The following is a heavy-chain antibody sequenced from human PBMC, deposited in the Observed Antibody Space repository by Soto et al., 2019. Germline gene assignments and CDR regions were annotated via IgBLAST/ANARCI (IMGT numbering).Heavy chain of an antibody. J-gene: IGHJ4*02. V-gene: IGHV1-8*01. Sequence: ASVKVSCKASAYTFTSYDITWLRQATRQGLEWMGCMNPNSGNTGYAQKFKGRVTMTRNTSISTAYMELSSLRSEDTAVYYCARARGYSGYDERYFDYWGQGTLVTVSS. D-gene: IGHD5-12*01. CDR1: AYTFTSYD. CDR2: MNPNSGNT. CDR3: ARARGYSGYDERYFDY.